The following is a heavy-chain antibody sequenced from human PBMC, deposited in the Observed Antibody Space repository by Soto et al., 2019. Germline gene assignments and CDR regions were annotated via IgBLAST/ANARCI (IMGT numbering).Heavy chain of an antibody. V-gene: IGHV1-18*01. CDR3: ARDLGQQLVDY. CDR2: ISAYNGNK. J-gene: IGHJ4*02. Sequence: XSVKVSFKASGYSFTSYGISLVRQAPGQGLEWMGWISAYNGNKKYAQKLQGRVTMTTDTSTSTAYMELRSLRSDDTAVYYCARDLGQQLVDYWGQGTLVTVS. D-gene: IGHD6-13*01. CDR1: GYSFTSYG.